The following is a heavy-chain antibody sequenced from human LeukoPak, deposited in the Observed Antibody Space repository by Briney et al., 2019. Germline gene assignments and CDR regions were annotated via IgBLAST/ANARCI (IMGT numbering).Heavy chain of an antibody. CDR3: ARRRGGYGSGRPSLRHYYMDV. J-gene: IGHJ6*03. Sequence: PSETLSLTCAVYGGSFSGYYWSWIRQPPGKGLEWIGEINHSGSTNYNPSLKSRVTISVDTSKNQFSLKLSSVTAADTAVYYCARRRGGYGSGRPSLRHYYMDVWGKGTTVTISS. D-gene: IGHD3-10*01. CDR1: GGSFSGYY. CDR2: INHSGST. V-gene: IGHV4-34*01.